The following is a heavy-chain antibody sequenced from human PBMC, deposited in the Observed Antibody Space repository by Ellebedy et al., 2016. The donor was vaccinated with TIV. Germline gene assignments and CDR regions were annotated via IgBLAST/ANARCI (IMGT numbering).Heavy chain of an antibody. CDR2: ITVSGGNT. CDR1: GLTFSRHA. CDR3: ARDPVGVGPAFDV. Sequence: GESLKISCAASGLTFSRHAMSWFRRATGKGLEWVSSITVSGGNTYYADSVKGRFTISRDNSKDTLYLQMNSLRAEDTAIYYCARDPVGVGPAFDVWGQGTMVTVSS. J-gene: IGHJ3*01. D-gene: IGHD4-23*01. V-gene: IGHV3-23*01.